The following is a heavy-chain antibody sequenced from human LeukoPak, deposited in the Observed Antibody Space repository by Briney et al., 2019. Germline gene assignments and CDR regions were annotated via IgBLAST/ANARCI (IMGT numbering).Heavy chain of an antibody. CDR3: ARGTLGNYGDYDFDY. D-gene: IGHD4-17*01. Sequence: PGGSLRLSCAASGFTFSSYSMNWVRQAPGKRLEWVSSISSSSSYIYYADSVKGRFTISRDNAKNSLYLQMNSLRAEDTAVYYCARGTLGNYGDYDFDYWGQGTLVTVSS. V-gene: IGHV3-21*01. CDR1: GFTFSSYS. J-gene: IGHJ4*02. CDR2: ISSSSSYI.